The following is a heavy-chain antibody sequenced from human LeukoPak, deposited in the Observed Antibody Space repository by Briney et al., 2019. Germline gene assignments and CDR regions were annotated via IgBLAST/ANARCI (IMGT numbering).Heavy chain of an antibody. CDR1: GYSLTSYW. CDR3: ARPSDSSGYYLYY. CDR2: IYPGDSDT. J-gene: IGHJ4*02. D-gene: IGHD3-22*01. V-gene: IGHV5-51*01. Sequence: GESLKISCKGSGYSLTSYWIGWVRQMPGKGLEWMGIIYPGDSDTRYSPSFQGQITISADKSISTAYLQWSSLKASDTAMYYCARPSDSSGYYLYYWGQGTLVTVSS.